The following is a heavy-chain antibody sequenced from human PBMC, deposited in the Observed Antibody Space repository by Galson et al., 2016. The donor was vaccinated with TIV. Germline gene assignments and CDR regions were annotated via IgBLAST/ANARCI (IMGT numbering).Heavy chain of an antibody. CDR2: INPNSGGT. CDR1: GYTFTGYY. Sequence: SVKVSCKASGYTFTGYYIHWVRQAPGQGLEWMGWINPNSGGTNYAQKFQGRVTMTRDTSTSTAYMELSKLKSDDTAVYYCVSLGEMTNGDYWGQGTLVTVSS. J-gene: IGHJ4*02. V-gene: IGHV1-2*02. CDR3: VSLGEMTNGDY. D-gene: IGHD5-24*01.